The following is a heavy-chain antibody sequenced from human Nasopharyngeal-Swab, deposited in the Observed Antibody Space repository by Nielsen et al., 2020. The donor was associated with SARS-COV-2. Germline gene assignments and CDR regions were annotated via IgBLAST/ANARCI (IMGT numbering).Heavy chain of an antibody. CDR1: GGSISSGGYY. V-gene: IGHV4-31*03. Sequence: SETLSLTCTVSGGSISSGGYYWIWIRQHPGKGLEWSGYIYYSGSTYYNPSLKSRVTISVDTSKNQFSLKLSSVTAADTAVYYCARDSRYSSSWYAYYYYYMDVWGKGTTVTVSS. J-gene: IGHJ6*03. D-gene: IGHD6-13*01. CDR2: IYYSGST. CDR3: ARDSRYSSSWYAYYYYYMDV.